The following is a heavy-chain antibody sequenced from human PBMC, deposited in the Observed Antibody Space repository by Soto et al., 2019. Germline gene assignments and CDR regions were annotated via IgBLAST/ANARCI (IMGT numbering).Heavy chain of an antibody. D-gene: IGHD2-15*01. CDR3: VRGCDSGNCPYHLDG. CDR1: GFTFSTYW. J-gene: IGHJ6*01. Sequence: EVQLVESGGGLVQPGGSLRLSCVGSGFTFSTYWMSWVRLAPGTGLEWVATIKQDGSDTYYVDSAKGRFTVSRDNGKNSLDVSMNSLRGDDTAVYYSVRGCDSGNCPYHLDGWGQGTTVTLSS. V-gene: IGHV3-7*01. CDR2: IKQDGSDT.